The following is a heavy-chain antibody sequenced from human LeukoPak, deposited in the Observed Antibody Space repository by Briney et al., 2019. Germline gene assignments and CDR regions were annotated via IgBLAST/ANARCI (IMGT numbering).Heavy chain of an antibody. CDR1: GGSISSYY. D-gene: IGHD1-26*01. Sequence: SETLSLTCTVSGGSISSYYWSWIQQPPGKGLEWIGYISYSGSTDYNPSLKSRVTISLDTSKNQFSLRLSSVTAADTAVYYCARETRLHSGSYSNDAFDIWGQGTMVTVSS. J-gene: IGHJ3*02. CDR3: ARETRLHSGSYSNDAFDI. CDR2: ISYSGST. V-gene: IGHV4-59*01.